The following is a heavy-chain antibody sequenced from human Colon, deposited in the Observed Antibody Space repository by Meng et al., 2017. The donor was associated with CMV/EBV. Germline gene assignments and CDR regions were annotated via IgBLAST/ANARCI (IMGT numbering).Heavy chain of an antibody. Sequence: GGSLRLSCVASGFIFDDYAMHWVRQVPGKGPEWVASISWHSRDIGYADSVKGRFSISRDNTKNSLYLQMNSLRDDDTALYYCAKDFVSHPLIAFHVWGHGTMVTVSS. CDR3: AKDFVSHPLIAFHV. J-gene: IGHJ3*01. D-gene: IGHD2-21*01. V-gene: IGHV3-9*01. CDR2: ISWHSRDI. CDR1: GFIFDDYA.